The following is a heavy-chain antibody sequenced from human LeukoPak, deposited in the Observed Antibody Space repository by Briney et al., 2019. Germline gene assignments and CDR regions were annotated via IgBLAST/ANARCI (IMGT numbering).Heavy chain of an antibody. D-gene: IGHD2-15*01. Sequence: TGGSLRLSCSASGFPFNTYAIHWVRQAPGKGLEYVAGISSNGDNTDFADSAEGRFTISRDNSKSTLFLQMNSLRAEDTAVYFCTRDSALLGVAFDLWGQGTVVTVSS. V-gene: IGHV3-64D*06. CDR2: ISSNGDNT. CDR1: GFPFNTYA. J-gene: IGHJ3*01. CDR3: TRDSALLGVAFDL.